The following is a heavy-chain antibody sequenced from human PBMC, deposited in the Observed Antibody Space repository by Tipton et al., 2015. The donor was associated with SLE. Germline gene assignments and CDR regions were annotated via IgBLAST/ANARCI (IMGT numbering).Heavy chain of an antibody. V-gene: IGHV4-59*12. J-gene: IGHJ3*02. D-gene: IGHD5-24*01. CDR2: IYYSGST. CDR3: ARDWDGDAFDI. CDR1: GGSFSGYY. Sequence: LRLSCAVYGGSFSGYYWSWIRQPPGKGLEWIGYIYYSGSTNYNPSLKSRVTISVDTSKNQFSLKLSSVTAADTAVYYCARDWDGDAFDIWGQGTMVTVSS.